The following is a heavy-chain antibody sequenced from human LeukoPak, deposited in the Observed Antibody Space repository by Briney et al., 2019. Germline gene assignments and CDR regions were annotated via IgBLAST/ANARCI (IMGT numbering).Heavy chain of an antibody. V-gene: IGHV3-30*18. Sequence: GGSLRLSCAASGFTFSSYGMHWVRQAPGKGLEWVAVISYDGSNKYYADSVKGRFTISRDNSKNTLYLQMNSLRAEDTAVYYCAKEVDPNYYYYYMDVWGKGTTVTVSS. CDR1: GFTFSSYG. CDR2: ISYDGSNK. J-gene: IGHJ6*03. CDR3: AKEVDPNYYYYYMDV.